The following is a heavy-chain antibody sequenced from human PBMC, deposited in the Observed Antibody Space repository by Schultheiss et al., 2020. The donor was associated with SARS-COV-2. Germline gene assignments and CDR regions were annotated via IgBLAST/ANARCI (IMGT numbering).Heavy chain of an antibody. CDR2: ISISSSTI. V-gene: IGHV3-48*01. CDR1: GFTFSSYA. CDR3: ARASYYYDFWSGYYPSHPFDY. J-gene: IGHJ4*02. D-gene: IGHD3-3*01. Sequence: GGSLRLSCAASGFTFSSYAMSWVRQAPGKGLEWVSCISISSSTIHYADCVKGRFTISRDNAKNTLYLQMNSLRAEDTAVYYCARASYYYDFWSGYYPSHPFDYWGQGTLVTVSS.